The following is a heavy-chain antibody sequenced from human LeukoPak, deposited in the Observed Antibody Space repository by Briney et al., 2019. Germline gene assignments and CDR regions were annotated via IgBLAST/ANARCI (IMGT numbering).Heavy chain of an antibody. V-gene: IGHV4-30-2*01. J-gene: IGHJ4*02. D-gene: IGHD6-19*01. CDR1: GGSISSGGFS. CDR2: IYHSGST. Sequence: SETLSLTCGVSGGSISSGGFSWSWIRQPPGKGLEWIGYIYHSGSTNYNPSLKSRVTISVDTSKNQFSLKLSSVTAADTAVYYCARVSSGWYGIIDYWGQGTLVTVSS. CDR3: ARVSSGWYGIIDY.